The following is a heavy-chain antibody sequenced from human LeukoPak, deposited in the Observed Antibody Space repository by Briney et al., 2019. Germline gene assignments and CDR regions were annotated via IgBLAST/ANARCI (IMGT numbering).Heavy chain of an antibody. CDR2: IYYSGST. V-gene: IGHV4-59*08. CDR1: GGSISSYY. Sequence: SETLSLTCTVSGGSISSYYWSWIRQPPGKGLEWIGYIYYSGSTNYNPSLKSRVTISVDTSKNQFSLKLSSVTAADTAVYYSARHGGRHCSSTSCYSYNWFDPWGQGTLVTVSS. D-gene: IGHD2-2*01. J-gene: IGHJ5*02. CDR3: ARHGGRHCSSTSCYSYNWFDP.